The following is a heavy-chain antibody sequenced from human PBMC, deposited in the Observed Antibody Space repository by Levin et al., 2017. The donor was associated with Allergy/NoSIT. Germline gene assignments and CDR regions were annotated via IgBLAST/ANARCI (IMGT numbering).Heavy chain of an antibody. J-gene: IGHJ3*02. CDR2: INPSGGST. D-gene: IGHD1/OR15-1a*01. Sequence: ASVKVSCKASGYTFTSYYMHWVRQAPGQGLEWMGIINPSGGSTSYAQKFQGRVTMTRDTSTSTVYMELSSLRSEDTAVYYCAKQGAPDAFDIWGQGTMVTVSS. CDR1: GYTFTSYY. V-gene: IGHV1-46*03. CDR3: AKQGAPDAFDI.